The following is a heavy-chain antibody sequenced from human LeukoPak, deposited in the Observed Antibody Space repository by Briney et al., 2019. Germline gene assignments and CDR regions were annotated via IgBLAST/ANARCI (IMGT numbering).Heavy chain of an antibody. CDR2: ISGSGGST. V-gene: IGHV3-23*01. CDR1: GFTSSSYA. Sequence: PGGCLRLSCAASGFTSSSYAMSWVRQAPGKGLEWGSAISGSGGSTYYADSVKGRFTISRDNSKNTLYLQMNSLRAEDTAVYYCAKVFDTAFDAFDIWGQGTMVTVSS. J-gene: IGHJ3*02. CDR3: AKVFDTAFDAFDI. D-gene: IGHD5-18*01.